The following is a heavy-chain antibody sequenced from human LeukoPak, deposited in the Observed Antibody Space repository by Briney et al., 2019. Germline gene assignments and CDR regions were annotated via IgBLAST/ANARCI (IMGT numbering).Heavy chain of an antibody. Sequence: GGSLRLSCAASGFPFSSYGMHWIRQAPGKGLEWVARLVYDARSDYANSVKGRFPISRDDSKNTLFLDMSNLRVEDTALYYCARDLSAAFDFWGQGVLVTVSS. J-gene: IGHJ4*02. CDR2: LVYDARS. D-gene: IGHD6-25*01. V-gene: IGHV3-33*01. CDR1: GFPFSSYG. CDR3: ARDLSAAFDF.